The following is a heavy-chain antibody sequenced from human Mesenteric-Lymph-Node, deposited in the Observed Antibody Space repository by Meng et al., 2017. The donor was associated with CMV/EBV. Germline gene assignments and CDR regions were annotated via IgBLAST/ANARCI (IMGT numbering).Heavy chain of an antibody. V-gene: IGHV5-51*01. Sequence: GGSLRLSCKGSGYAFTSDWIAWVRQMPGKGLEWMGIIYPGDSDVRYSPSFQGQVTVSVDKSISTAYLQWSSLEASDTAMYYCARIQGTANDFDYWGQGSLVTVSS. J-gene: IGHJ4*02. CDR3: ARIQGTANDFDY. D-gene: IGHD2-21*02. CDR1: GYAFTSDW. CDR2: IYPGDSDV.